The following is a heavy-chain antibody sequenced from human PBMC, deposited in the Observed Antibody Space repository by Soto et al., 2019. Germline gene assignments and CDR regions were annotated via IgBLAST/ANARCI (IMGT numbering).Heavy chain of an antibody. Sequence: QITLKESGPTLVKPTQTLTLTCTFSGFSLSTSGVGVGWNRQPPGKALEWLALIYWDDDKRYSPSLKSRLTITEDTSKNQVVLTMTNKDPVDTATYYCAHRQRTVYFDYWGQGTLVTVSS. CDR3: AHRQRTVYFDY. V-gene: IGHV2-5*02. J-gene: IGHJ4*02. CDR1: GFSLSTSGVG. D-gene: IGHD4-17*01. CDR2: IYWDDDK.